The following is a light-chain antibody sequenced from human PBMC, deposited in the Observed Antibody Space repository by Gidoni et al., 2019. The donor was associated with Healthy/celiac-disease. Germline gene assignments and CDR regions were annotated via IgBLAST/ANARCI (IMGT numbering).Light chain of an antibody. CDR1: QSVSSY. Sequence: VFTQSPAPLSLSPGERATLSCNASQSVSSYLAWYQQKPGQAPRLLIYDASSRATGIPARFSGSGSGTDFTLTISSLEPEDFAVYYCQQHGSWPQTFGQGTKVEIK. CDR2: DAS. J-gene: IGKJ1*01. V-gene: IGKV3-11*01. CDR3: QQHGSWPQT.